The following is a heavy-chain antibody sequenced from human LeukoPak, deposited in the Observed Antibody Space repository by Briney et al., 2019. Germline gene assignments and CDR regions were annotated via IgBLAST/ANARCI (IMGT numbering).Heavy chain of an antibody. CDR3: ARDHGGYYFDY. CDR2: IYYSEST. D-gene: IGHD3-16*01. Sequence: ASETLSLTCTVSGGSIASYYWSWFRQPPGKRLEWIGHIYYSESTNYNPSLKSRVSISVDTSKNQFSLRLNSVTAADTAVYYCARDHGGYYFDYWGQGTLVTVSS. V-gene: IGHV4-59*01. J-gene: IGHJ4*02. CDR1: GGSIASYY.